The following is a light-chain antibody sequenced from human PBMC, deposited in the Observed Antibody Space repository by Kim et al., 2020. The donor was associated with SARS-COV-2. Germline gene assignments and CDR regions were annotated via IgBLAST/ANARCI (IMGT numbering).Light chain of an antibody. CDR1: QGIRCW. J-gene: IGKJ5*01. Sequence: GSIRDRVRITCRASQGIRCWLGWSQHKPRKATKLLFYATSRLQNGVPSSFGGSGSETGFTLPIRSLRRGDFATYYCPQTNSFPITFGQRAPLESK. CDR2: ATS. V-gene: IGKV1-12*01. CDR3: PQTNSFPIT.